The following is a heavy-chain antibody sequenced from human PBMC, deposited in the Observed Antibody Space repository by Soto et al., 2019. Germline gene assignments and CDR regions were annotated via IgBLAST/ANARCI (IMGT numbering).Heavy chain of an antibody. D-gene: IGHD5-12*01. Sequence: QVQLQESGPRLVKPSETLSLTCSVSGDSISSYYWSWIRQPPGKGLEWIWYIYYSGSTNYNPSFKCRVTISVDTPKNQFSLKLTSVTAADTAVYYCARGVATIGPWGQGTLVTVSS. CDR1: GDSISSYY. V-gene: IGHV4-59*01. CDR2: IYYSGST. CDR3: ARGVATIGP. J-gene: IGHJ5*02.